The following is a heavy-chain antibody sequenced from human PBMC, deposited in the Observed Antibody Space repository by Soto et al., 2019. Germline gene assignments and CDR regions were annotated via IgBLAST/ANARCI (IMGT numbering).Heavy chain of an antibody. V-gene: IGHV4-59*01. Sequence: SETLSLTCTVSGGSLSNYYWSWIRQPPGKGLEWIGYIFYSGSPNYNPSLKSRVTISEDRSTNQFSLQVKSVTAADTAVYYCARGGVRGWSNWFDPWGQGTLVTVSS. J-gene: IGHJ5*02. CDR1: GGSLSNYY. CDR2: IFYSGSP. D-gene: IGHD2-8*02. CDR3: ARGGVRGWSNWFDP.